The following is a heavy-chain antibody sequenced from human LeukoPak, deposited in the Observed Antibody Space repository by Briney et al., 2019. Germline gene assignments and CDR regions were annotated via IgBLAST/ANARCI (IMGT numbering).Heavy chain of an antibody. J-gene: IGHJ4*02. CDR1: GGSVSSGSYY. V-gene: IGHV4-61*01. CDR3: ARLTYYGSGSYYKRGHFDY. Sequence: SETLSLTCTVSGGSVSSGSYYWSWIRQPPGKGLEWIGYIYYSGSTSYNPSLKSRVTISVDTSKNQFSLKLTSVTAAGTAVYYCARLTYYGSGSYYKRGHFDYWGQGTLVTVSS. D-gene: IGHD3-10*01. CDR2: IYYSGST.